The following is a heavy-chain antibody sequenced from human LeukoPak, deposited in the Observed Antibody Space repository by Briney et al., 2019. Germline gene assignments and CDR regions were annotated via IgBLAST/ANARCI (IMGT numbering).Heavy chain of an antibody. CDR3: AKDTPGYYYSFDY. Sequence: GGSLRLSCAASGFTFTKHGIHWVRQAPGKGLEWVSAISGSGGSTYYADSVKGRFTISRDNSKNTLYLQMNSLRAEDTAVYYCAKDTPGYYYSFDYWGQGTLVTVSS. D-gene: IGHD3-22*01. V-gene: IGHV3-23*01. CDR1: GFTFTKHG. J-gene: IGHJ4*02. CDR2: ISGSGGST.